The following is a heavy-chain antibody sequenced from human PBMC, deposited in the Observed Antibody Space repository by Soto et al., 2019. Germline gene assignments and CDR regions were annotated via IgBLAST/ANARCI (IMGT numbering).Heavy chain of an antibody. CDR1: RFSLRHYV. Sequence: GSMRLSRVASRFSLRHYVVSWARQAPGKGLEWVSSIIDSGSSSFAADSVKGRFTISRDNAKNTLYLQMNSLKVEDTAVYYCSEGGESWRGYAPDWSQATQVTFAS. J-gene: IGHJ4*02. CDR3: SEGGESWRGYAPD. CDR2: IIDSGSSS. V-gene: IGHV3-23*01. D-gene: IGHD3-3*01.